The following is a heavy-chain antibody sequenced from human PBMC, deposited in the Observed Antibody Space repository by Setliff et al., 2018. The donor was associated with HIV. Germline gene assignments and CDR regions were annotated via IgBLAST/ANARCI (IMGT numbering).Heavy chain of an antibody. CDR2: VSSSSSYI. CDR1: GFPFSHYS. J-gene: IGHJ4*02. Sequence: PGGSLRLSCAASGFPFSHYSMIWVRQGPGKGLEWVSSVSSSSSYIYYADSVKGRFTISRDNAKNSLSLQMSSLRAEDTAVYYCARDRGDSYYDFWSNYAHFDYWGQGTLVTVSS. CDR3: ARDRGDSYYDFWSNYAHFDY. V-gene: IGHV3-21*01. D-gene: IGHD3-3*01.